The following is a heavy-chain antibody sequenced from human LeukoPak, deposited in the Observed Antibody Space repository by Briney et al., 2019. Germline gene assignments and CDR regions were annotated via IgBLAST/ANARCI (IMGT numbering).Heavy chain of an antibody. CDR3: ARIPSLPYRVTVGIDY. CDR2: INHSGST. V-gene: IGHV4-34*01. CDR1: GGSFSGYY. J-gene: IGHJ4*02. Sequence: SETLSLTCAVYGGSFSGYYWSWIRQPPGKGLEWIGEINHSGSTNYNPSLESRVTISVDTSKNQFSLKLSSVTAADTAVYYCARIPSLPYRVTVGIDYWGQGTLVTVSS. D-gene: IGHD2-21*02.